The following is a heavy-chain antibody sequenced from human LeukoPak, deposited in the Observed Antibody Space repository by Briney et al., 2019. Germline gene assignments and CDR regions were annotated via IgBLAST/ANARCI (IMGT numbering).Heavy chain of an antibody. J-gene: IGHJ4*02. CDR3: ARDQGGVIISFDY. Sequence: ASVKVSCKASGYTLTGYYMHWVRQAPGQGLEWMGWINPNSGGTNYAQKFQGRVTMTRDTSISTAYMELSRLRSDDTAVYYCARDQGGVIISFDYWGQGTLVTVSS. V-gene: IGHV1-2*02. CDR1: GYTLTGYY. CDR2: INPNSGGT. D-gene: IGHD3-10*01.